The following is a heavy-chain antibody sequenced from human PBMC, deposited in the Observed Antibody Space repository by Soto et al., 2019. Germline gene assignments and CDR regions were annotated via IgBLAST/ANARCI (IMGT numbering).Heavy chain of an antibody. CDR3: ARGRSSEGIAVAQNWFDP. D-gene: IGHD6-19*01. Sequence: QVQLVQSGAEVKKPGASVKVSCKASGYTFTSYDINWVRQATGQGLEWMGWMNPNSGNTGYAQKFQGRVTMTRNSPISTAYMELSSLRSEDTAVYYCARGRSSEGIAVAQNWFDPWGQGALVTVSS. CDR2: MNPNSGNT. J-gene: IGHJ5*02. V-gene: IGHV1-8*01. CDR1: GYTFTSYD.